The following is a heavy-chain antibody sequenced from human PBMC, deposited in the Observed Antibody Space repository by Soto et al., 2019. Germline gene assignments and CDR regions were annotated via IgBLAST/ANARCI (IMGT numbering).Heavy chain of an antibody. CDR3: AREPSTMVRGGWFDP. Sequence: GGSLRLSCAASGFTFSSYSMNWVRQAPGKGLEWVSSISSSSSYIYYADSVKGRFTISRDNAKNSLYLQMNSLRAEDTAVYYCAREPSTMVRGGWFDPWGQGTLVTVSS. CDR2: ISSSSSYI. D-gene: IGHD3-10*01. CDR1: GFTFSSYS. J-gene: IGHJ5*02. V-gene: IGHV3-21*01.